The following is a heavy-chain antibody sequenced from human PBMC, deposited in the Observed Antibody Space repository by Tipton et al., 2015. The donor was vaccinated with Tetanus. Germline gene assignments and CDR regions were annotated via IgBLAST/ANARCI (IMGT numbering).Heavy chain of an antibody. J-gene: IGHJ1*01. CDR1: GFTFHESY. D-gene: IGHD4-17*01. V-gene: IGHV3-11*01. Sequence: GSLRLSCAASGFTFHESYMSWIRQAPGKGLEWVSYISTNGYTIHYADAVKGRFTISRDNGQNSLHLQMTSLRAEDTAVYYCARVFGDYVPNYFEFWGQGTLVSVSS. CDR2: ISTNGYTI. CDR3: ARVFGDYVPNYFEF.